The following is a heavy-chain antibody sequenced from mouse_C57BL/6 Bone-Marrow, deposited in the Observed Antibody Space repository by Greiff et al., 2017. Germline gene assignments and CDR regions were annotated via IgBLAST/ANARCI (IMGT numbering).Heavy chain of an antibody. D-gene: IGHD1-1*01. J-gene: IGHJ4*01. CDR1: GFTFSSYT. Sequence: EVKLMESGGGLVRPGGSLKLSCAASGFTFSSYTMSWVRQTPEKRLEWVATISGGGGNTYYPDSVKGRFTISRDNAKNTLYLPMSSLRSEDTALYYCARPYGSYAMDYWGQGNSVTVSS. CDR2: ISGGGGNT. V-gene: IGHV5-9*01. CDR3: ARPYGSYAMDY.